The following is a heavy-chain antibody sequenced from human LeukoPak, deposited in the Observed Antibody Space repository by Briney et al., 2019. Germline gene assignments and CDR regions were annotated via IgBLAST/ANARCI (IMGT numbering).Heavy chain of an antibody. J-gene: IGHJ5*02. CDR1: GGSITSNSYY. V-gene: IGHV4-39*01. Sequence: SETLSLTCTVSGGSITSNSYYWGWIRQPPVNGLEWIGSIYYSGSTYYNPSLKSRVTISVDTSKNQFSLKLSSVTAADTAVYYCATVYCSGGSCYHDPWGQGTLVTVSS. CDR3: ATVYCSGGSCYHDP. D-gene: IGHD2-15*01. CDR2: IYYSGST.